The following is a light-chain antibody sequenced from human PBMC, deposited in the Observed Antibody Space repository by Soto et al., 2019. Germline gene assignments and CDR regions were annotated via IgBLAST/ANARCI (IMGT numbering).Light chain of an antibody. CDR1: QSVSSSY. CDR3: QQYLET. CDR2: GAS. V-gene: IGKV3-20*01. J-gene: IGKJ1*01. Sequence: EIVLTQSPGTLSLSPGERATLSCRASQSVSSSYLAWYQQKPGQAPRLLIYGASSRATGIPDRFSGSGSGTDFTLTISRLEPEDFAVYYCQQYLETFGQGTKVEIK.